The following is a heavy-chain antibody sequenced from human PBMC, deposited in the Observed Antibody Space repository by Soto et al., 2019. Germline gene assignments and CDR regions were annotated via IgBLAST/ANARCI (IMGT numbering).Heavy chain of an antibody. CDR2: IIPILGIA. Sequence: SVKVSCKASGGTFISYTISWVRQAPGQGLEWMGRIIPILGIANYAQKFQGRVTITADESTSTAYMELSSLRSEDTAVYYCAAGHYYDSSGYYHEGLIFDYWGQGTLVTVSS. D-gene: IGHD3-22*01. V-gene: IGHV1-69*02. CDR3: AAGHYYDSSGYYHEGLIFDY. J-gene: IGHJ4*02. CDR1: GGTFISYT.